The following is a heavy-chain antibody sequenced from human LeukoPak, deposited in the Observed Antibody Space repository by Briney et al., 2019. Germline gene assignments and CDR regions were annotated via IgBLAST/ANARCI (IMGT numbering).Heavy chain of an antibody. J-gene: IGHJ4*02. D-gene: IGHD3-10*01. CDR2: INQDGTEK. V-gene: IGHV3-7*01. CDR3: AKVAKYYYGSETYYFFEH. Sequence: GGSLGLSCAASGFTFSNAWMSWVRQAPGKGLEWVANINQDGTEKYYVDSVKGRFTISRDNAKNSLYLQMNSLRVEDTAVYYCAKVAKYYYGSETYYFFEHWGQGTPVTASS. CDR1: GFTFSNAW.